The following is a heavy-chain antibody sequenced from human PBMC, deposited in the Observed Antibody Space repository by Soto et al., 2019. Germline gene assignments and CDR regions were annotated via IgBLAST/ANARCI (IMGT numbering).Heavy chain of an antibody. CDR3: ARLSGYNYGEYYFDY. CDR2: INWNGAST. J-gene: IGHJ4*02. Sequence: PGGSLRLSCAASGFAFDDYGMSWVRQAPGKGLEWVSGINWNGASTAYADSVKGRFIISRDNAKNSLYLQMTSLRAEDTALYHCARLSGYNYGEYYFDYWGQGTLVTVSS. D-gene: IGHD5-18*01. V-gene: IGHV3-20*01. CDR1: GFAFDDYG.